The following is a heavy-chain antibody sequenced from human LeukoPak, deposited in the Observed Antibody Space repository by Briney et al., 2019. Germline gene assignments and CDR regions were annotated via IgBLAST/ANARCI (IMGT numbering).Heavy chain of an antibody. CDR2: IYYSGST. J-gene: IGHJ4*02. CDR3: ARARGYDYVWGSYRLGHFDY. V-gene: IGHV4-31*11. CDR1: GGSFSGYY. Sequence: PSETLSLTCAVYGGSFSGYYWSWIRQHPGKGLEWIGYIYYSGSTYYNPSLKSRVTISVDTSKNQFSLKLSSVTAADTAVYYCARARGYDYVWGSYRLGHFDYWGQGTLVTVSS. D-gene: IGHD3-16*02.